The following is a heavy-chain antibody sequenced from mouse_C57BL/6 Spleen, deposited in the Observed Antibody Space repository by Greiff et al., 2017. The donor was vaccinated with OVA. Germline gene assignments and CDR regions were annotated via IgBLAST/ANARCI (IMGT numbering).Heavy chain of an antibody. Sequence: EVQVVESGGGLVKPGGSLKLSCAASGFTFSSYAMSWVRQTPETRLEWVATISDGGSYTYYPDNVKGRFTISRDNAKNNLYLQMSHLKSEDTAMYYCARDDDYAMDYWGQGTTVTVSS. CDR3: ARDDDYAMDY. J-gene: IGHJ4*01. CDR2: ISDGGSYT. V-gene: IGHV5-4*01. CDR1: GFTFSSYA.